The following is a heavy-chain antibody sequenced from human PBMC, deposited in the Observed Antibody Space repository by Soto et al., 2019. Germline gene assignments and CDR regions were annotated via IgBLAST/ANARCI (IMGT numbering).Heavy chain of an antibody. CDR3: ARDQSRGAARRNWFDP. D-gene: IGHD6-6*01. Sequence: GGSLRLSCAASGFTFSSYWMSWVRQAPGKGLEWVANIKQDGSGKYYVGSVKGRFTISRDNAKNSLYLQMNSLRAEDTAVYYCARDQSRGAARRNWFDPWGQGTLVTVSS. V-gene: IGHV3-7*01. CDR2: IKQDGSGK. CDR1: GFTFSSYW. J-gene: IGHJ5*02.